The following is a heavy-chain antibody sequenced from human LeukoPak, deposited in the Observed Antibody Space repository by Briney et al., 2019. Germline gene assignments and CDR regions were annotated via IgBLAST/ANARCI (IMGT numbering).Heavy chain of an antibody. CDR1: GYTFTGYY. J-gene: IGHJ4*02. D-gene: IGHD2-2*01. V-gene: IGHV1-2*02. CDR3: ARGHFCTSCPIDY. Sequence: ASVKVSCKASGYTFTGYYMHWVRQAPGQGLEWMGWINPNSGGTNYAQKFQGRVTMTRDTSISTAYMELSRLRSDDTAVYYCARGHFCTSCPIDYWGQGTLVTVSS. CDR2: INPNSGGT.